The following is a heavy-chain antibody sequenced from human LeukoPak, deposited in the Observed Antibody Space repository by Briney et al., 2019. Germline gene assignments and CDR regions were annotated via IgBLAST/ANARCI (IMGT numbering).Heavy chain of an antibody. CDR1: GFTFSSYA. D-gene: IGHD3-3*01. CDR2: LGGDGFNA. CDR3: AKHLRILEWLFDY. J-gene: IGHJ4*02. Sequence: GGSLRLSCAASGFTFSSYAMTWVRQAPGKGLEWVSTLGGDGFNAYYSDSVKGRFTISRDNSKNTLFLQMNSLRAEDAAVYYCAKHLRILEWLFDYWGQGTLVTVSS. V-gene: IGHV3-23*01.